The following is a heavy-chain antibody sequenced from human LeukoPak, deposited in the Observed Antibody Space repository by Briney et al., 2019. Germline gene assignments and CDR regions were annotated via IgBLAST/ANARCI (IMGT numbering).Heavy chain of an antibody. J-gene: IGHJ4*02. V-gene: IGHV4-4*02. D-gene: IGHD6-13*01. Sequence: GSLRLSCAASGFTFSSSAMSWVRQPPGKGLEWIGEIHHSGSTNYNPSLKSRVTISADKSKNQFSLKLSSVTAADTAVYYCARVPAAGNSGAFDYWGQGTLVTVSS. CDR1: GFTFSSSAM. CDR2: IHHSGST. CDR3: ARVPAAGNSGAFDY.